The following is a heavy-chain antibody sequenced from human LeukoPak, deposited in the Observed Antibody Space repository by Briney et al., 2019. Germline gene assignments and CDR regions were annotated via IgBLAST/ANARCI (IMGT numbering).Heavy chain of an antibody. D-gene: IGHD1-1*01. Sequence: GGSLRLSCAASGFTFSSYWMSWVRQAPGKGLEWVANIKQDGSEKYYVDSVKGRFTISRDNAKDSLYLQMNSLRAEDTAVYYCRRPMEESSGRGNWYFDSWGQGTLVPVSS. V-gene: IGHV3-7*01. CDR3: RRPMEESSGRGNWYFDS. J-gene: IGHJ4*02. CDR2: IKQDGSEK. CDR1: GFTFSSYW.